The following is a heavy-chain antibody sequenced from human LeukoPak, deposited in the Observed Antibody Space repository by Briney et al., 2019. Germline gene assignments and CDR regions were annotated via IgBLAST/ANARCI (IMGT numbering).Heavy chain of an antibody. CDR1: GFTVTDYA. J-gene: IGHJ3*01. V-gene: IGHV3-23*01. Sequence: PGGSLRLSCAASGFTVTDYAMTWIRQSPGKGLEWVSSMSDIGPNTYYADSVKGHFTISRDTSKNTLFLQMNSLRAEDTALYFCARRLSLRFDAFAVWGPGTVVTVSS. CDR2: MSDIGPNT. D-gene: IGHD3-3*01. CDR3: ARRLSLRFDAFAV.